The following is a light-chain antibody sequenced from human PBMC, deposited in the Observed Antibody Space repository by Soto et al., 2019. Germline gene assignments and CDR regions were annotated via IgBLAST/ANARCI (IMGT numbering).Light chain of an antibody. Sequence: ILMTQSPGSLSLSAGERATLSCGASQSVSKNYLAWYQQKPGQARRLLIYGASNRATGIPDRFSGIGSGTDFTLTISRMEPEDFAVDDCQRYGSSGTFGQGTKVDIK. CDR3: QRYGSSGT. J-gene: IGKJ1*01. V-gene: IGKV3-20*01. CDR2: GAS. CDR1: QSVSKNY.